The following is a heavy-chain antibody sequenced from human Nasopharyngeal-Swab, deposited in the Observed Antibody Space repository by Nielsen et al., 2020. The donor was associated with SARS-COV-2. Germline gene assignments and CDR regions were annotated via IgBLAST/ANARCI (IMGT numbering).Heavy chain of an antibody. V-gene: IGHV4-61*01. D-gene: IGHD2-15*01. CDR3: ASSLGYCSGGSCYNYGMDV. J-gene: IGHJ6*02. Sequence: SETLSLTCTVSGGSVSSGSYYWSWIRQPPGKGLEWIGYIYYSGSTNYNPSLKSRVTISVDTSKNQFSLKLSSVTAADTAAYYCASSLGYCSGGSCYNYGMDVWGQGTTVTVSS. CDR1: GGSVSSGSYY. CDR2: IYYSGST.